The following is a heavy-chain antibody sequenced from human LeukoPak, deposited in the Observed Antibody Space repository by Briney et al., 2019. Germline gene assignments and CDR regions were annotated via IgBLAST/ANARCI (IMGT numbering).Heavy chain of an antibody. CDR3: ARSYLGGWYYFDY. CDR2: INHSGST. Sequence: SETLSLTCTVSGDSISIYYWSWIRQPPGKGLEWIGEINHSGSTNYNPSLKSRVTISVDTSKNQFSLKLSSVTAADTAVYYCARSYLGGWYYFDYWGQGTLVTVSS. J-gene: IGHJ4*02. V-gene: IGHV4-34*01. CDR1: GDSISIYY. D-gene: IGHD6-19*01.